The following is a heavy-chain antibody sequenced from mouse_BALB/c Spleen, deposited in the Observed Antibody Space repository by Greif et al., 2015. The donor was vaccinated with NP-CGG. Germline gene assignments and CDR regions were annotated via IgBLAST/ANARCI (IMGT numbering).Heavy chain of an antibody. CDR1: GYTSTNYW. Sequence: ESGAELVRPGTSVKISCKASGYTSTNYWLGWVKQRPGHGLEWIGDIYPGGGYTXYNEKFKGKATLTADTSSSTAYMQLSSLTSEDSAVYFCARREAYYDYDGGFAYWGQGTLVTVSA. V-gene: IGHV1-63*02. CDR3: ARREAYYDYDGGFAY. J-gene: IGHJ3*01. CDR2: IYPGGGYT. D-gene: IGHD2-4*01.